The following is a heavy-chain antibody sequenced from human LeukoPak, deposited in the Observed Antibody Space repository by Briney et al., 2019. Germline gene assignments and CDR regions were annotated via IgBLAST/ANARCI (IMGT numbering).Heavy chain of an antibody. V-gene: IGHV4-59*08. J-gene: IGHJ5*02. D-gene: IGHD2-21*01. CDR2: IYYSGST. Sequence: PSETLSLTCTVSGASISGHFWSWIRQPPGKGLEWIGYIYYSGSTNYNPSLKSRVTISVDTSKNQFSLRLSSVTAADTAVYYCARHFLYLGFDPWGQGTLVTVSS. CDR3: ARHFLYLGFDP. CDR1: GASISGHF.